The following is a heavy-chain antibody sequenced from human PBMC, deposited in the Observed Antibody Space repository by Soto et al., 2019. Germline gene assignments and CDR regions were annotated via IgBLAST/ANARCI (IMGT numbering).Heavy chain of an antibody. CDR1: GVSISSYY. V-gene: IGHV4-59*08. CDR3: ARHRWERRYAFDI. J-gene: IGHJ3*02. Sequence: QVQLQESGPGLVKPSETLSLTCTVSGVSISSYYGSWIRQPPGMGLEWIGYSYYSGSTHYNPSLKSRVTRSVDTSKNQFSLKLSSMTAADTAVYYGARHRWERRYAFDIWGQGTMVTVSS. D-gene: IGHD1-26*01. CDR2: SYYSGST.